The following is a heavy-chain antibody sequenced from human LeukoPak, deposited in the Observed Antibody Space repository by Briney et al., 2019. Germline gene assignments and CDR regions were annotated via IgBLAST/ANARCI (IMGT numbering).Heavy chain of an antibody. D-gene: IGHD3-10*01. J-gene: IGHJ3*02. CDR1: GGSISSYY. Sequence: SETLSLTCTVSGGSISSYYWSWIRQPPGKGLEWMGYIYYSGSTNYNPSLKSRVTISVDTSKNQFSLKLSSVTAADTAVYYCARTLPITMVRGPLGAFDIWGQGTMVTVSS. V-gene: IGHV4-59*01. CDR3: ARTLPITMVRGPLGAFDI. CDR2: IYYSGST.